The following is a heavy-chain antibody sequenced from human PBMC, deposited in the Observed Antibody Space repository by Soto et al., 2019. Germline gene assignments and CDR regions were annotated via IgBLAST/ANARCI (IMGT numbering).Heavy chain of an antibody. V-gene: IGHV1-69*08. Sequence: QVQLVQSGAEVKKPGSSVKVSCKASGGTFSSYTISWVRQAPGQGLEWMGRIIPILGIANYAQKFQGRVTITADKSTSTADMELSRLRSEDTAVYYCARDSEDIAVAGSSVYWGQGTLVTVSS. CDR2: IIPILGIA. CDR1: GGTFSSYT. D-gene: IGHD6-19*01. J-gene: IGHJ4*02. CDR3: ARDSEDIAVAGSSVY.